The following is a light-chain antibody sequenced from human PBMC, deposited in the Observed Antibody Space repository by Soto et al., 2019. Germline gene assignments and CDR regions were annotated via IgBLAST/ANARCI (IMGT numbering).Light chain of an antibody. CDR1: QSVSRY. V-gene: IGKV3-11*01. CDR3: QQRSSWPIT. CDR2: DAS. Sequence: EIVFAHPPATLSFSPVERATLSCRASQSVSRYLAWYQQKPGQAPRLLIYDASNRATGIPARFSGSGSGTDFTLTISSLEPEDFAVYYCQQRSSWPITFGQGTRLEIK. J-gene: IGKJ5*01.